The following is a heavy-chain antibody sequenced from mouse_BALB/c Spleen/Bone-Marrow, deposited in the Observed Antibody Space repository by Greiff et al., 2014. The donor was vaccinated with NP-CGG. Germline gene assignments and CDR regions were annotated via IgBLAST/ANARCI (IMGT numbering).Heavy chain of an antibody. J-gene: IGHJ2*01. D-gene: IGHD1-1*01. Sequence: QVQLQQSDAELVKPGASVKISCKASGYTFTDHAIHWVKQKPEQGLEWIGYISPGTGSIKYNEKFRDKVTLTADKSSSTAYMQLNSLTSEDSTVYFCNYYGNTFDYWGQGTTLTVYS. V-gene: IGHV1S53*02. CDR1: GYTFTDHA. CDR2: ISPGTGSI. CDR3: NYYGNTFDY.